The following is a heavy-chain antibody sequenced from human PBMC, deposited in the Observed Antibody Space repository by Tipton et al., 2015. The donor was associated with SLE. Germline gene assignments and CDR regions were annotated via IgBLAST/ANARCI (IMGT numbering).Heavy chain of an antibody. Sequence: TLSLTCTVSGGSISGYYWSWIRQPAGKGLEWIGRLYSSGGTTYNPSLETRVIISLDMSKNQFSLKLSSVTAADTAVYYCARGEDGYNDFDYWGQGTLVTVSS. J-gene: IGHJ4*02. CDR2: LYSSGGT. D-gene: IGHD5-24*01. CDR3: ARGEDGYNDFDY. CDR1: GGSISGYY. V-gene: IGHV4-4*07.